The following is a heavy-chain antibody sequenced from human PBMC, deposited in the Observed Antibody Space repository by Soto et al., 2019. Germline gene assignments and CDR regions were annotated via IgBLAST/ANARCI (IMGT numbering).Heavy chain of an antibody. V-gene: IGHV3-21*01. D-gene: IGHD3-22*01. Sequence: GSLRLSCAASGFTFSSYSMNWVRQAPGKGLEWVSSISSSGTYKYYADSVKGRFTISRDNAKNSLYLQMNSLRAEDTAVYYCARYDSSGYYWPYYYYGMDVWGQGTTVTVSS. CDR2: ISSSGTYK. CDR3: ARYDSSGYYWPYYYYGMDV. CDR1: GFTFSSYS. J-gene: IGHJ6*02.